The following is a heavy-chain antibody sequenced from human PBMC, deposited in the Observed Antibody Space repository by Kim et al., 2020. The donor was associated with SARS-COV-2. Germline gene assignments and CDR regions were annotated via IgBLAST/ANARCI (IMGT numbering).Heavy chain of an antibody. CDR3: ARGGDGSGSYNY. Sequence: ASVKVSCKASGYTFTSYAMHWVRQAPGQRLEWMGWINAGNGNTKYSQKFQGRVTITRDTSASTAYMELSSLRSEDTAVYYCARGGDGSGSYNYCGQGTLVTVSS. CDR2: INAGNGNT. J-gene: IGHJ4*02. CDR1: GYTFTSYA. V-gene: IGHV1-3*01. D-gene: IGHD3-10*01.